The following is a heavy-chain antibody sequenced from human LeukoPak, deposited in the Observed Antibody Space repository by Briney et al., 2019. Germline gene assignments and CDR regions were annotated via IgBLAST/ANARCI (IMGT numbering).Heavy chain of an antibody. CDR2: ISYDGSNK. CDR1: GFTFSSYA. CDR3: ARDACSSTSCKYGMDV. D-gene: IGHD2-2*01. J-gene: IGHJ6*04. V-gene: IGHV3-30*04. Sequence: GGSLRLSCAASGFTFSSYAMHWVRQAPGKGLERVAVISYDGSNKYYADSVKGRFTISRDNSKNTLYLQMNSLRAEDTAVYYCARDACSSTSCKYGMDVWGKGTTVTVSS.